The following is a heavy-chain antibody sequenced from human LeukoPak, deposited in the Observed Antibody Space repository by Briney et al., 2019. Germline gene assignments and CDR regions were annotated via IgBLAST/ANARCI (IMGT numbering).Heavy chain of an antibody. CDR3: ARRTEVWKSYGSYYYYMDV. D-gene: IGHD1-26*01. CDR2: ISGSSSSI. V-gene: IGHV3-21*01. CDR1: DFIFSDYS. J-gene: IGHJ6*03. Sequence: PGGSLRLSCAASDFIFSDYSINWVRQAPGKGLEWVSCISGSSSSIYYAGSVKGRFTISRDNAKNSLYLQMNSLRVEDTAVYYCARRTEVWKSYGSYYYYMDVWGKGTTVTVSS.